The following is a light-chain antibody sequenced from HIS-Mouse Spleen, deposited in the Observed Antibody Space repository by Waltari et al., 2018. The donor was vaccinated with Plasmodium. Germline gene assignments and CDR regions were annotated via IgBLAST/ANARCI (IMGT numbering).Light chain of an antibody. Sequence: QAALTQPASVSGSPGQSITISCTGTSSDVGGYNSSSWYQQHPGKAPKHMIYDVSNRPSGVSNRFSGSKSGNTASLTISGLQAEDEADYYCSSYTSSSTLVFGGGTKLTVL. CDR3: SSYTSSSTLV. CDR1: SSDVGGYNS. CDR2: DVS. J-gene: IGLJ2*01. V-gene: IGLV2-14*03.